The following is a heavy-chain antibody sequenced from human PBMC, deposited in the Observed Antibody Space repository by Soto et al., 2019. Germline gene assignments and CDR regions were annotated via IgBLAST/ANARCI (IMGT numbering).Heavy chain of an antibody. J-gene: IGHJ5*02. D-gene: IGHD3-9*01. Sequence: LSLTCAVYGGSCSGYYWSWIRQPPGKGLEWIGEINHSGSTNYNPSLKSRVTISVDTSKNQFSLKLSSVTAADTAVYYCARGSAYYDILTGPRGRWFDPWGQGTLVTVSS. V-gene: IGHV4-34*01. CDR1: GGSCSGYY. CDR3: ARGSAYYDILTGPRGRWFDP. CDR2: INHSGST.